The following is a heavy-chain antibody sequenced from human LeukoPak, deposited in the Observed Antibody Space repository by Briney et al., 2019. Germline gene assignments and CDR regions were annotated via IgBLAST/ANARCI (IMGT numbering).Heavy chain of an antibody. V-gene: IGHV1-3*01. Sequence: GASVKVSCKASGYTFTSYAMHWVRQAPGQRLEWMGWINVGNGNTKYSQKFQGRVTITRDTSASTAYMELSSLRSEDTAVYYCARGAQYDSSGYYYFTPEDFDYWGQGTLVTVSS. CDR1: GYTFTSYA. CDR3: ARGAQYDSSGYYYFTPEDFDY. CDR2: INVGNGNT. J-gene: IGHJ4*02. D-gene: IGHD3-22*01.